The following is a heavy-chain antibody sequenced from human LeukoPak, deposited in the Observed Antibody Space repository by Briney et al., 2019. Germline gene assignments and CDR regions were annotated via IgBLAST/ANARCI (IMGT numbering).Heavy chain of an antibody. D-gene: IGHD6-13*01. CDR2: IYSSGDT. J-gene: IGHJ4*02. CDR1: GGSISNYY. Sequence: SETLSLTCIVSGGSISNYYWSWIRQPPWKGLEWIGYIYSSGDTSYNPSLKSRVTISEDTPNNHFSLKPTSVTAADTAVYYCARYAADGRTLEYWGQGTLVTVSS. V-gene: IGHV4-59*01. CDR3: ARYAADGRTLEY.